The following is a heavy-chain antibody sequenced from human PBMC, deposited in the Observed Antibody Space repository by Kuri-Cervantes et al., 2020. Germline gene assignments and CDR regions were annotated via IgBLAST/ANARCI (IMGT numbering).Heavy chain of an antibody. D-gene: IGHD6-19*01. J-gene: IGHJ4*02. CDR3: TSGWSNPFDY. Sequence: GESLKISCAASGFTFSSYWMSWVRQAPGKGLEWVANIKQDGSEKYYVDSVKGRFTISRDNAKNSLYLQMNSLRAEDTAVYYCTSGWSNPFDYWGQGALVTVSS. CDR2: IKQDGSEK. CDR1: GFTFSSYW. V-gene: IGHV3-7*01.